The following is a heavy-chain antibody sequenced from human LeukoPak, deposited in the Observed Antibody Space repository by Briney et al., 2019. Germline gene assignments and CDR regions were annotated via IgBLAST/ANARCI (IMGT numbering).Heavy chain of an antibody. CDR3: ARRTYCSGGSCSPRFDP. Sequence: SETLSLTCTVSGGSISSYYWSWIRQPPGKGLEWIGYIYYSGSTNYNPSLKSRVTISIDTSKNQFSLKLSSVTAADTAVYYCARRTYCSGGSCSPRFDPWGQGTLVTVSS. D-gene: IGHD2-15*01. V-gene: IGHV4-59*12. CDR2: IYYSGST. J-gene: IGHJ5*02. CDR1: GGSISSYY.